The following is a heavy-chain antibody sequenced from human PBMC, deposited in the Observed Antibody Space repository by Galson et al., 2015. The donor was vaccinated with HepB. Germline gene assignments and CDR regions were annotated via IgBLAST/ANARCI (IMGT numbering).Heavy chain of an antibody. Sequence: LSLSCAASGFTFSSYSMNWVRQAPGKGLEWVSSISSSSSYIYYADSVKGRFTISRDNAKNSLYLQMNSLRAEDTAVYYCARGPVGWLQSNSNWFDPWGQGTLVTVSS. J-gene: IGHJ5*02. D-gene: IGHD5-24*01. CDR1: GFTFSSYS. CDR2: ISSSSSYI. V-gene: IGHV3-21*01. CDR3: ARGPVGWLQSNSNWFDP.